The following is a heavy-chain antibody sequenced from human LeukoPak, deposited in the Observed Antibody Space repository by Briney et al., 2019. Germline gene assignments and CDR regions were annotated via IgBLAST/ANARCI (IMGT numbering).Heavy chain of an antibody. V-gene: IGHV3-30-3*01. CDR2: ISYDGSNK. CDR3: ARSFGDYGPLDY. Sequence: PGRSLRLSCAASGFTFRSYAMHWVRQAPGKGLEWVAVISYDGSNKYYADSVKGRFTISRDDSKNTLYLQMNSLRAEDTAVYYCARSFGDYGPLDYWGQGTLVTVSS. CDR1: GFTFRSYA. D-gene: IGHD4-17*01. J-gene: IGHJ4*02.